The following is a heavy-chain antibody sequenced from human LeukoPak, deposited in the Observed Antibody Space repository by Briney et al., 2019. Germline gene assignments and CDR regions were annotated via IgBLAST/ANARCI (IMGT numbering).Heavy chain of an antibody. V-gene: IGHV3-33*01. Sequence: PGGSLRLSCAASGFTFSSYGMHWVRQAPGKGLEWVAVIWYDGSNKYYADSVKGRFTISRDNSKNTLYLQMNSLRAEDTAVYYCAREGYLGYCSGGSCFNWFDPWGQGTLVIVSS. CDR2: IWYDGSNK. CDR3: AREGYLGYCSGGSCFNWFDP. J-gene: IGHJ5*02. D-gene: IGHD2-15*01. CDR1: GFTFSSYG.